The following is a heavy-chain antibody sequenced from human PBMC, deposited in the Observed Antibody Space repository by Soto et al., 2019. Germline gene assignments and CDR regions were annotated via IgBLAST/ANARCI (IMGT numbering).Heavy chain of an antibody. D-gene: IGHD1-1*01. J-gene: IGHJ3*02. CDR3: AQNKYWNDDGPDAFYI. Sequence: ASVKVSCKASGYTFTSYGISWVRQAPGQGLEWMGWISAYNGNTNYAQKLQGRVTMTTDTSTSTAYMELRSLRSDDTAVYYCAQNKYWNDDGPDAFYIRGQRTTVTVSS. V-gene: IGHV1-18*01. CDR2: ISAYNGNT. CDR1: GYTFTSYG.